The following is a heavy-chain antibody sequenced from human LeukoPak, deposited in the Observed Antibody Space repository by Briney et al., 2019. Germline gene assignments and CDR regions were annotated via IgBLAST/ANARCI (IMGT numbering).Heavy chain of an antibody. CDR2: IYPGDSDT. CDR1: GYSFTSYW. D-gene: IGHD3-22*01. V-gene: IGHV5-51*01. CDR3: ARQPKTSLYYYDSSGYPDY. Sequence: GESLKISCKGSGYSFTSYWIGWVRQMPGKGLEWMGIIYPGDSDTRYSPSFQGQVTISADKSISTAYLQWSSLKASNTAMYYCARQPKTSLYYYDSSGYPDYWGQGTLVTVSS. J-gene: IGHJ4*02.